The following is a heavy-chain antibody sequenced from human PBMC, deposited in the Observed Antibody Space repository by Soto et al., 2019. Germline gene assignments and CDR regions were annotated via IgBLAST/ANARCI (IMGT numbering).Heavy chain of an antibody. V-gene: IGHV4-59*01. Sequence: SETLSLTCTVSGGSISSYYWSWIRQPPGKGLEWIGYIYYSGSTNYNPSLKSRVTISVDTSKNQFSLKLSSVTAADTAVYYCARIPIVVVPAAMIWFDPWGQGTLVTVSS. CDR3: ARIPIVVVPAAMIWFDP. CDR2: IYYSGST. D-gene: IGHD2-2*01. J-gene: IGHJ5*02. CDR1: GGSISSYY.